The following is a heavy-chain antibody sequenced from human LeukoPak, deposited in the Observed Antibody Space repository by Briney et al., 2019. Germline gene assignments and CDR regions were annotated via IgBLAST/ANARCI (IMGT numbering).Heavy chain of an antibody. D-gene: IGHD3-10*01. V-gene: IGHV3-23*01. CDR2: ISGSGGST. CDR1: GFTFSNYG. J-gene: IGHJ4*02. Sequence: GGSLRLSCAASGFTFSNYGMNWVRQAPGKGLEWVSAISGSGGSTYYADSVKGRFTISRDNSKNTLYLQMNSLRAEDTAVYYCASPMVRGVIITDYWGQGTLVTVSS. CDR3: ASPMVRGVIITDY.